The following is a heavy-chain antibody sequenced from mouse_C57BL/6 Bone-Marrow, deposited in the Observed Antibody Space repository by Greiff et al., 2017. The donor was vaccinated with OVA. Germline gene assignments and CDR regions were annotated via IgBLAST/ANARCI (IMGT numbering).Heavy chain of an antibody. CDR2: ISDGGSYT. J-gene: IGHJ3*01. CDR1: GFTFSSYA. Sequence: EVQLVESGGGLVKPGGSLKLSCAASGFTFSSYAMSWVRQTPEKRLEWVATISDGGSYTYYPDNVKGRFTISRDNAKNNLYLQMSHLKSEDTAMYYCARDDDYGRFAYWGQGTLVTVSA. CDR3: ARDDDYGRFAY. V-gene: IGHV5-4*01. D-gene: IGHD2-4*01.